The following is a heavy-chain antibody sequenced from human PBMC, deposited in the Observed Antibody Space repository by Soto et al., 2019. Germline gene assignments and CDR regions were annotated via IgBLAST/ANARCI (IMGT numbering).Heavy chain of an antibody. CDR2: ISSSSSTI. J-gene: IGHJ6*02. V-gene: IGHV3-48*02. CDR1: GFTFSSYS. D-gene: IGHD3-10*01. Sequence: EVQLVESGGGLVQPGGSLRLSCAASGFTFSSYSMNWVRQAPGKGLEWVSYISSSSSTIYYADSVKGRFTISRDNAKNSLYLQMNSLRDEDTAVYYCARDPSGGAEYYYGMDVWGQGTTVTVSS. CDR3: ARDPSGGAEYYYGMDV.